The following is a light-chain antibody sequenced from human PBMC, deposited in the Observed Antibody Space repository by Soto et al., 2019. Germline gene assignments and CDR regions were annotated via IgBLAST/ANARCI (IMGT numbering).Light chain of an antibody. CDR1: QSINNY. Sequence: DIQMTQSPSSLSASVGDRVSITCRASQSINNYLNWYQQKPGKAPKLLIYDASNLETGVPSRFSGSGSGTDFTFTISSLQTEDLATYYCQQYEELPLSFGPGTKVDIK. CDR2: DAS. J-gene: IGKJ3*01. CDR3: QQYEELPLS. V-gene: IGKV1-33*01.